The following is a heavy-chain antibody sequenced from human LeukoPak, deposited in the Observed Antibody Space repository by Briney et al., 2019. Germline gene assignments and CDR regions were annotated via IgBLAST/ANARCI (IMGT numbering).Heavy chain of an antibody. CDR1: GGSISSYY. D-gene: IGHD3-22*01. V-gene: IGHV4-59*08. Sequence: PSETLSLTCTVSGGSISSYYWSWIRQPPGKGLEWIGYIYYSGSTKYNPSLKSRVTISVDTSRNQFSLKLSSVTAADTAVYYCASLKTYYYDSSGYPDAFDIWGQGTMVTVSS. CDR3: ASLKTYYYDSSGYPDAFDI. J-gene: IGHJ3*02. CDR2: IYYSGST.